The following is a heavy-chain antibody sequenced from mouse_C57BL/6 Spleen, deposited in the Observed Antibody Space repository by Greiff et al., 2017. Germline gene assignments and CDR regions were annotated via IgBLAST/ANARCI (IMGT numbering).Heavy chain of an antibody. Sequence: DVKLQESGPGLVKPSQSLSLTCSVTGYSITSGYYWNWIRQFPGNKLEWMGYISYDGSNNYNPSLKNRISITRDTSKNQFFLKLNSVTTEDTATYYCASGTYYSNYAYFDYWGQGTTLTVSS. J-gene: IGHJ2*01. CDR1: GYSITSGYY. CDR2: ISYDGSN. D-gene: IGHD2-5*01. CDR3: ASGTYYSNYAYFDY. V-gene: IGHV3-6*01.